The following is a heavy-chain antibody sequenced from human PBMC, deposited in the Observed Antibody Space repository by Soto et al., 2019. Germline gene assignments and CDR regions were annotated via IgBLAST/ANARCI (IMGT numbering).Heavy chain of an antibody. Sequence: EVQLVESGGGLVQPGGSLRLSCAASGFTFSDYDMHWVRQVTGKRLEWISTINPAGDTYYTDSVKGRFTIGRETAKNSLYLQMISLRAGDAAVFYCARWRSRGYYFFDYWGLGTMVTVSS. D-gene: IGHD3-22*01. V-gene: IGHV3-13*04. CDR1: GFTFSDYD. CDR2: INPAGDT. CDR3: ARWRSRGYYFFDY. J-gene: IGHJ4*02.